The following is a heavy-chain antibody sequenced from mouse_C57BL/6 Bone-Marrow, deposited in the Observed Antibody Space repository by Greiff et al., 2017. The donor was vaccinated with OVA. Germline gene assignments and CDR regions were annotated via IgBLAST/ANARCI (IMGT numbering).Heavy chain of an antibody. Sequence: EVKVVESGGGLVQPGGSLKLSCAASGFTFSDYYMYWVRQTPEKRLEWVAYISNGGGSTYYPDTVKGRFTISRDNAKNTLYLQMSRLKSEDTAMYYCARRQPYYYAMDYWGQGTSVTVSS. CDR2: ISNGGGST. CDR3: ARRQPYYYAMDY. D-gene: IGHD3-2*01. J-gene: IGHJ4*01. V-gene: IGHV5-12*01. CDR1: GFTFSDYY.